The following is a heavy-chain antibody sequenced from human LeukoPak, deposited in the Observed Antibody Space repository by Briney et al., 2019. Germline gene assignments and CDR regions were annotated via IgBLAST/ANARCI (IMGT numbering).Heavy chain of an antibody. J-gene: IGHJ6*03. Sequence: SETLSLTCTVSGGSISSYYWSWIRQPPGKGLEWIGYIYYSGSTNYNPSLKSRVTISVDTSKNQFSLKLSSVTAADTAVYYCARQTAAPRSYYYYMDVWGKGTTVTISS. CDR1: GGSISSYY. CDR3: ARQTAAPRSYYYYMDV. D-gene: IGHD2-2*01. CDR2: IYYSGST. V-gene: IGHV4-59*01.